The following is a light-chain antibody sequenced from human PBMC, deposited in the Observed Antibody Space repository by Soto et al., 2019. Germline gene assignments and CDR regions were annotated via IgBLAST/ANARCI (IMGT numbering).Light chain of an antibody. V-gene: IGLV7-46*01. CDR2: DTT. CDR3: LLFYGGASV. Sequence: QAVVTQEPSLTVSPGGTVTLTCGSSTGAVTSGHYPYWFQQKPGQGPRTLIYDTTNKHSWTPARFSGSLLGGKAALTLSGAQPEDEAEYYCLLFYGGASVFGGGTKVTVL. J-gene: IGLJ3*02. CDR1: TGAVTSGHY.